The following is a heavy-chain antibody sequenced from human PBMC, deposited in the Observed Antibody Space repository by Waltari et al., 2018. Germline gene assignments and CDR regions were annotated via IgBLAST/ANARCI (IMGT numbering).Heavy chain of an antibody. CDR3: ARGPSTGAFDY. CDR2: IDPNSGVT. V-gene: IGHV1-2*02. CDR1: GYTFTAYF. J-gene: IGHJ4*02. Sequence: QVQLVQSGAEVKRPGASVTVSCKPSGYTFTAYFIHWERQAPQGLEWMGWIDPNSGVTNYEQKFQGRVTMTRDTSISTTYMDLSNLRSDDTAVYYCARGPSTGAFDYWGQGKLVTVSS.